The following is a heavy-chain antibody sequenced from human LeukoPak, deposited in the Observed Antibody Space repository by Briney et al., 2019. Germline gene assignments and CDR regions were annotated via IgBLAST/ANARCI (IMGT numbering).Heavy chain of an antibody. V-gene: IGHV3-9*01. J-gene: IGHJ4*02. D-gene: IGHD3-10*01. CDR3: AREIDGSSDY. CDR1: GFTFDDYA. CDR2: ISRNSGNI. Sequence: PGGSLRLSCAASGFTFDDYAMHWVRQTPGKGLEWVSYISRNSGNIGYADSVKGRFTISRDNAKNSLYLQMSSLRAEDTAVYYCAREIDGSSDYWGQGTLVTVSS.